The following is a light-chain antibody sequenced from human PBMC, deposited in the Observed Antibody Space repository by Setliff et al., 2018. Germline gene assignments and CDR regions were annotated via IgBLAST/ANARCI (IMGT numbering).Light chain of an antibody. V-gene: IGKV2-28*01. CDR3: MQALQTPT. CDR1: QSLLHSNGYTY. J-gene: IGKJ1*01. Sequence: EIVMTQSPLSLPVTPGEPASISCRSSQSLLHSNGYTYLDWYLQKPGQSPQLLIYLVSNRAPGVPDRSSGSGSGRDFTLKISRVEAEDVGVYYCMQALQTPTFGQGTKVDIK. CDR2: LVS.